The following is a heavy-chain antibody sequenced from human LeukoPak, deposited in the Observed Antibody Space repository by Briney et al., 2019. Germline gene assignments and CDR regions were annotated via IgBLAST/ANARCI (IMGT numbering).Heavy chain of an antibody. V-gene: IGHV4-59*04. CDR1: GFTFNTFN. CDR2: IFYTGNT. J-gene: IGHJ4*02. Sequence: PGGSLRLSCAASGFTFNTFNMNWVRQAPGKGLEWIGSIFYTGNTYYNPSLKSRITISADTSKNQFSSELRFVTAADTAVYYCARLGASLEWDSGSFPDYWGQGTLVTVSS. CDR3: ARLGASLEWDSGSFPDY. D-gene: IGHD3-10*01.